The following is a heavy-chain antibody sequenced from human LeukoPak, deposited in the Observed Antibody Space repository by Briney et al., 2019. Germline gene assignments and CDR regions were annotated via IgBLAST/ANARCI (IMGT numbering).Heavy chain of an antibody. CDR1: GGSISSYS. CDR3: ARDHPVADWAPDI. J-gene: IGHJ3*02. Sequence: KPSETLSLTCSVSGGSISSYSGTWIRQPPGKGLEWIGFIDYSGSSNYNPSLKSRVTISADPSTNHFSLNLTSVTAADTAVYFCARDHPVADWAPDIWGRGTMVTVSS. CDR2: IDYSGSS. D-gene: IGHD3-9*01. V-gene: IGHV4-59*13.